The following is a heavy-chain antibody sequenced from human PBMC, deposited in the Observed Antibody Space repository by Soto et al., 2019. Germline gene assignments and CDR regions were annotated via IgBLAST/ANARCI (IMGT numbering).Heavy chain of an antibody. CDR3: AREHIVVVPAAWIDYYYYMDV. CDR1: GYTFTSYD. D-gene: IGHD2-2*01. J-gene: IGHJ6*03. V-gene: IGHV1-8*01. Sequence: ASVKVSCKASGYTFTSYDINWVRQATGQGLEWMGWMNPNSGNTGYAQKFQGRVTMTRNTSISTAYMELSSLRSEDTAVYYCAREHIVVVPAAWIDYYYYMDVWGKGTTVTVSS. CDR2: MNPNSGNT.